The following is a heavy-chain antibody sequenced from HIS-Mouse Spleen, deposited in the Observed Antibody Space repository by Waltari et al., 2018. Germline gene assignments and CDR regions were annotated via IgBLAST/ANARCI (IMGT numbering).Heavy chain of an antibody. CDR1: GSTVISNS. CDR3: ARSNWYFDY. V-gene: IGHV3-66*01. Sequence: VQLVESGGGLVQPGGTLGVPWDAHGSTVISNSMTWVRQAPGKGLELVSFIYSGGSTYYADSVKGRFTISSDNSKNTLYLQLNSMRAEDTAVYYCARSNWYFDYWGQGTLVTVSS. D-gene: IGHD7-27*01. CDR2: IYSGGST. J-gene: IGHJ4*02.